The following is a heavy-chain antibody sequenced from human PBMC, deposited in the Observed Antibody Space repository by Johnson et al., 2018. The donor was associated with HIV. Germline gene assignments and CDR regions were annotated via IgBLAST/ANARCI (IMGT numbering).Heavy chain of an antibody. Sequence: VQLVESGGGLVQPGGSLRLSCAASGFTFSNYAMHWVRQAPGKGLEWVANIKQDGSEKYYVDSVKGRFTISRDNAKNSLYLQMNSPRAEDTAVYYCAREEEIAVAGGSAFDIWGQGTMVTVSS. CDR1: GFTFSNYA. D-gene: IGHD6-19*01. V-gene: IGHV3-7*01. J-gene: IGHJ3*02. CDR2: IKQDGSEK. CDR3: AREEEIAVAGGSAFDI.